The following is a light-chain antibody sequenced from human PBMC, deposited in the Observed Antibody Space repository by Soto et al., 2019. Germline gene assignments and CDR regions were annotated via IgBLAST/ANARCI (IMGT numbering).Light chain of an antibody. J-gene: IGKJ5*01. V-gene: IGKV1-6*01. CDR3: LQDYNYPFA. CDR1: QDIKDD. Sequence: AIQMTQSPSSLSASVGDRVTITCRARQDIKDDLVWYQQKPGKAPNVLIYSTSTLQSGVPSRFSGLGSGTNFTLTISSLQPEDFATYYCLQDYNYPFAFGQGTRLDIK. CDR2: STS.